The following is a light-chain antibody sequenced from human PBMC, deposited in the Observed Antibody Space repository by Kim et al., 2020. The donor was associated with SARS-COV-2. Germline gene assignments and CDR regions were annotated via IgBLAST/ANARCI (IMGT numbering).Light chain of an antibody. CDR3: QQRSPLT. CDR2: DAS. Sequence: EIVLTQSPATLSLSPGERATLSCRASQSVSSYLAWYQQKSGQAPRLLIYDASNRATGIPARFSGSGSGTDFTLTISSLEPEDFAVYYCQQRSPLTFGGGTRVEI. CDR1: QSVSSY. V-gene: IGKV3-11*01. J-gene: IGKJ4*01.